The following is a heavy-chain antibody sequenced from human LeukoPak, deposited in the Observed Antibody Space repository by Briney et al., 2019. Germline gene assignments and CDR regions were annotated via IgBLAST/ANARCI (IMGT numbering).Heavy chain of an antibody. CDR3: ARDLGYCSSTSCYSNWFDP. V-gene: IGHV4-4*07. D-gene: IGHD2-2*02. CDR2: IYTSGST. Sequence: SETLSLTCTVSGGSISSYYWSWIRQPAGKGLEWIGCIYTSGSTNYNPSLKSRVTMSVDTSKNQFSLKLSSVTAADTAVYYCARDLGYCSSTSCYSNWFDPWGQGTLVTVSS. J-gene: IGHJ5*02. CDR1: GGSISSYY.